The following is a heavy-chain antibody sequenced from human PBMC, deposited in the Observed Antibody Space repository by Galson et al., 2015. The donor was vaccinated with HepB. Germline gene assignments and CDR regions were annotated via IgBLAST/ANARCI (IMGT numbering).Heavy chain of an antibody. J-gene: IGHJ6*02. Sequence: SVTVSCKASGGTFSSYAISWVRQAPGQGLEWMGGIIPIFGTANYAQKFQGRVTITADESPSTAYMELSSLRSEDTDVYYCARSHGYSSSWDFSWPATRYGMDVWGQGTTVTVSS. V-gene: IGHV1-69*13. CDR3: ARSHGYSSSWDFSWPATRYGMDV. CDR1: GGTFSSYA. D-gene: IGHD6-13*01. CDR2: IIPIFGTA.